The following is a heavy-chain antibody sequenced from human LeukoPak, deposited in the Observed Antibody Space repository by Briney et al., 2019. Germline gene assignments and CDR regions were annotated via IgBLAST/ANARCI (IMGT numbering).Heavy chain of an antibody. CDR1: GYTFTSYG. Sequence: ASVKVSCKASGYTFTSYGISWVRQAPGQGLEWMGWISAYNGNTNYAQRLQGRVTMTTDTPTSTAYMELRSLRSDDTAVYYCARLSTDSSGYYYVWWFDPWGQGTLVTVSS. V-gene: IGHV1-18*01. CDR3: ARLSTDSSGYYYVWWFDP. J-gene: IGHJ5*02. D-gene: IGHD3-22*01. CDR2: ISAYNGNT.